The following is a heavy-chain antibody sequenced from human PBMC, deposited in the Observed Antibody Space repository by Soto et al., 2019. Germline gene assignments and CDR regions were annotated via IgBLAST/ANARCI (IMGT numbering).Heavy chain of an antibody. Sequence: GGALRLSCAASGFTFSSYWMSWVRQAPGKGLEWVANIKQDGSEKYYVDSVKGRFTISRDNAKNSLYLQMNSLRAEDTAVYYCARVGIAAAGIGFFGWYFDLWGRGTLVTVSS. V-gene: IGHV3-7*01. D-gene: IGHD6-13*01. CDR2: IKQDGSEK. J-gene: IGHJ2*01. CDR1: GFTFSSYW. CDR3: ARVGIAAAGIGFFGWYFDL.